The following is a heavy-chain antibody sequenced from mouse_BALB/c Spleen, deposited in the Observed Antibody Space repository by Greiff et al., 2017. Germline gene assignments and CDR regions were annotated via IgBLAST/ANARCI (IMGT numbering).Heavy chain of an antibody. D-gene: IGHD1-2*01. Sequence: EVQLQQSGPALVKPGASLKMSCKASGYTFPDYVMHWVKQKPGQGLEWIGYIYPYNDGTEYTDKFKGKATLTLDKSSSTAYMDLSSLTSEDSTVYYCSRGAATGFDDGDQGTSLPVS. J-gene: IGHJ2*02. V-gene: IGHV1S136*01. CDR1: GYTFPDYV. CDR2: IYPYNDGT. CDR3: SRGAATGFDD.